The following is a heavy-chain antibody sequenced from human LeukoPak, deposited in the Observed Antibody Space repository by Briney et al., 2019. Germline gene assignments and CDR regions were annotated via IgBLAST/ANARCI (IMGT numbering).Heavy chain of an antibody. CDR3: ASPGAYY. V-gene: IGHV3-64*01. Sequence: GGSLRLSCAASGFTFSSYAMLWVRQAPGKGLEYVSAISSNGGSTYYANSVKGRFTISRDNSKNTLYLHMGSLRAEDMAVYYCASPGAYYWGQGTLVTVSS. J-gene: IGHJ4*02. CDR2: ISSNGGST. CDR1: GFTFSSYA.